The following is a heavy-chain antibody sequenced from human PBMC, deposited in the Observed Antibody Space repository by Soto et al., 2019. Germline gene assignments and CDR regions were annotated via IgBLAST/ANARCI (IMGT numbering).Heavy chain of an antibody. V-gene: IGHV3-13*01. CDR2: IGTIGDT. CDR1: GFTFKRFD. J-gene: IGHJ4*02. CDR3: VRGQEVGAHFFDS. D-gene: IGHD2-15*01. Sequence: PGGSLRLSCAASGFTFKRFDFHWVRQPTGKGPEWVATIGTIGDTYYPVSVKGRFTVSRENASSSVSLQMNNLRVGDTAVYFCVRGQEVGAHFFDSWGQGTPVTVSS.